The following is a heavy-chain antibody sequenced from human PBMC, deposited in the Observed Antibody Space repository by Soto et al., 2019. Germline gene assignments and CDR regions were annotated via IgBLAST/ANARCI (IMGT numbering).Heavy chain of an antibody. J-gene: IGHJ4*02. D-gene: IGHD6-13*01. CDR2: IYYSGST. CDR1: GGSISSGGYY. V-gene: IGHV4-31*03. CDR3: ARVAAAASRSFDY. Sequence: SETLSLTCTVSGGSISSGGYYWSWIRQHPGKGLEWIGYIYYSGSTYYNPSLKSRVTISVDTSKNQFSLKLSSVTAADTAVYYCARVAAAASRSFDYWGQGTLVTVSS.